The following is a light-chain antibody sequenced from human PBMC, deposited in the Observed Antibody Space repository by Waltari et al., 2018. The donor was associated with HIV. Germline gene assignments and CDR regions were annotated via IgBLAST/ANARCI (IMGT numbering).Light chain of an antibody. J-gene: IGKJ4*01. CDR2: GAS. CDR1: QTLTSLS. V-gene: IGKV3-20*01. Sequence: EIVLTQSPATLSLSPGERATLSCRASQTLTSLSLAWYQQKLGQAPRLLIYGASSRATGIPDRFSGSGSGTDFYLNITRLQPEDFAMYFCQQYGRSPTAFGGGTKVEIK. CDR3: QQYGRSPTA.